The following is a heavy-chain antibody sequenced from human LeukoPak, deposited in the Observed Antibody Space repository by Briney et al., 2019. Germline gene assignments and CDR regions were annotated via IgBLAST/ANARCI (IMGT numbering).Heavy chain of an antibody. CDR3: TRDLQRRSSGWLTAAAGDY. CDR1: GFTFTSSA. V-gene: IGHV1-58*02. D-gene: IGHD6-19*01. Sequence: GASVKVSCKASGFTFTSSAMQWVRQARGQRPEWIGWIVVGSGNTNYAQKLQGRVTMTTDTSTSTAYMELRSLRSDDTAVYYCTRDLQRRSSGWLTAAAGDYWGQGTLVTVSS. CDR2: IVVGSGNT. J-gene: IGHJ4*02.